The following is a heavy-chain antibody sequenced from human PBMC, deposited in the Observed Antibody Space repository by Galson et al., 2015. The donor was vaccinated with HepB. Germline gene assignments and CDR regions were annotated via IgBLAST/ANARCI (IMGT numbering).Heavy chain of an antibody. J-gene: IGHJ3*02. Sequence: SLRLSCAASGFTFSSHGMHWVRQAPGKGLEWVAVIWYDGSNKYYADSVKGRFSISRDNSKNTVYLQMNSLRVEDTAVYHCVREGGSGWAGLAGAFDIWGQGTMVTVSS. CDR1: GFTFSSHG. V-gene: IGHV3-33*01. CDR3: VREGGSGWAGLAGAFDI. D-gene: IGHD6-19*01. CDR2: IWYDGSNK.